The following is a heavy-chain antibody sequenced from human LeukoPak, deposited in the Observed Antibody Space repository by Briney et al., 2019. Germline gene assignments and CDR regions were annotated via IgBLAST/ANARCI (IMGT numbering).Heavy chain of an antibody. Sequence: SETLSLTCTVSGASVSSYYWSWIRQPPGKGLEWIGYIYYSGSTNYKSSLKSRVTISVDTSKNQFSLKLSSMTAADPAFYYCARSRYSSAWYTFDVWGQGTMVTVSS. J-gene: IGHJ3*01. CDR1: GASVSSYY. D-gene: IGHD6-19*01. CDR2: IYYSGST. V-gene: IGHV4-59*08. CDR3: ARSRYSSAWYTFDV.